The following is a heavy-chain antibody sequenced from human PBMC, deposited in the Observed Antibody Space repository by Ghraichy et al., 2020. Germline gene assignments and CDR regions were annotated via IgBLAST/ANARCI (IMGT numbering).Heavy chain of an antibody. CDR3: ARTTRAVTHGMGFDS. D-gene: IGHD6-19*01. Sequence: SETLSLTCTVSWGSNSGSYWSWIRQPPGKWLEWIGYISDSWTTQYMPSLQSRVTISVDMSKKQFSLRLTSVAASYTAVYYCARTTRAVTHGMGFDSWGLGVLVSGSS. V-gene: IGHV4-59*01. CDR1: WGSNSGSY. J-gene: IGHJ4*02. CDR2: ISDSWTT.